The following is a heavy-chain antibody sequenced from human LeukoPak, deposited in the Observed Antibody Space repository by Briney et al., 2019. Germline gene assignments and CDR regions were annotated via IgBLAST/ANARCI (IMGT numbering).Heavy chain of an antibody. CDR3: ARDSITIFGVVTRFDY. V-gene: IGHV4-34*01. D-gene: IGHD3-3*01. Sequence: PSETLSLTCAVYGGSFSGYHWSGLRHPPGKGLEWVGEINHSGSTNYNPSLKSRVTISVDTSKNQFSLKLSSVTAADKAVYYCARDSITIFGVVTRFDYWGQGTLVTVSS. CDR1: GGSFSGYH. J-gene: IGHJ4*02. CDR2: INHSGST.